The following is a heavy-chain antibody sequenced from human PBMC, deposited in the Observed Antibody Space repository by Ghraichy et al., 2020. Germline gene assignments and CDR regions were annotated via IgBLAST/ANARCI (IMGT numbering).Heavy chain of an antibody. V-gene: IGHV4-4*02. CDR1: GGSISSSNW. CDR3: ARGYCSGGSCPRRGWFDP. Sequence: SETLSLTCAVSGGSISSSNWWSWVRQPPGKGLEWIGEIYHSGSTNYNPSLKSRVTISVDTSKNQFSLKLSSVTAADTAVYYCARGYCSGGSCPRRGWFDPWGQGTLVTVSS. CDR2: IYHSGST. J-gene: IGHJ5*02. D-gene: IGHD2-15*01.